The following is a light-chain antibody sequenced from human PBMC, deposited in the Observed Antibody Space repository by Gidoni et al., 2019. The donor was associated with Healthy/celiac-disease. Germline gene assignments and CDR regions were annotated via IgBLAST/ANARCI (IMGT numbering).Light chain of an antibody. J-gene: IGLJ2*01. CDR1: RSTIGSNT. V-gene: IGLV1-44*01. CDR2: SKN. Sequence: QSVLTQPPSASGPPGQRVTIACSGSRSTIGSNTVNWYQQPPGTAPKLLIYSKNQRPSGVPDRFSGSKSGTSASLAISGLQSEDEADYYCAAWDDSLNGVVFGGGTKLTVL. CDR3: AAWDDSLNGVV.